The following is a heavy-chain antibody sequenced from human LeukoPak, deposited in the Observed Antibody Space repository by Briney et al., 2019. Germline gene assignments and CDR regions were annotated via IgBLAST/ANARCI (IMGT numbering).Heavy chain of an antibody. CDR2: VSTISNYM. J-gene: IGHJ6*04. D-gene: IGHD3-16*02. CDR1: GFTFDSYS. CDR3: ARIYQLLSAPLDV. Sequence: GGSLRLSCAASGFTFDSYSMNWVRQAPGKGLEWVTSVSTISNYMHYADSVKGRFTISRDNAKNSLYLQMNSLRVDDTAVYYCARIYQLLSAPLDVWGKGTTVSVSS. V-gene: IGHV3-21*01.